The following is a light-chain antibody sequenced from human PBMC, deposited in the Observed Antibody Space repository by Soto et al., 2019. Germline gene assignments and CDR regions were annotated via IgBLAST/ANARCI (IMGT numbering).Light chain of an antibody. J-gene: IGKJ2*01. V-gene: IGKV4-1*01. CDR1: QSVLYSSNIKNS. Sequence: DIVMTQSPDSLAVSLGERATINCKSSQSVLYSSNIKNSLAWFQQKPGQPPKLLIYWASTRESGVPDRFSGSGSGTDFTLTISSLQAEDVAVYYCQQYYSTPYTFGQGTKLEI. CDR3: QQYYSTPYT. CDR2: WAS.